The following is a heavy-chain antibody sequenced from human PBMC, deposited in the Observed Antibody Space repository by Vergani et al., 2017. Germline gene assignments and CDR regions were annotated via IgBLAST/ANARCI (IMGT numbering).Heavy chain of an antibody. V-gene: IGHV3-23*01. Sequence: VQILQSGGNLVQPGGSLRLSCAASGFTFTNFAMTWVRQAPGEGLEWVSGISGSGGFTYYADSVKGRFTISRDNSKNTLYLQMNSLRPEDTAVYYCAKDWGYCSAASCGNYWGQGTLVTVSS. D-gene: IGHD2-15*01. CDR2: ISGSGGFT. J-gene: IGHJ4*02. CDR1: GFTFTNFA. CDR3: AKDWGYCSAASCGNY.